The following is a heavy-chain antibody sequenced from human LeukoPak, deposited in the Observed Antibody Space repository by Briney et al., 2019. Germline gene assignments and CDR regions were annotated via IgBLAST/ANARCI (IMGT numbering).Heavy chain of an antibody. CDR3: ARVEAAGTHVDY. D-gene: IGHD6-13*01. Sequence: HPGRSLRLSCAASGFTFSSYGMHWVRQAPGKGLEWVAVIWYDGSNKYYADSVKGRFTISRDNSKNTLYLQMNSLRAEDTAVYYCARVEAAGTHVDYWGQGTLVTVSS. V-gene: IGHV3-33*01. J-gene: IGHJ4*02. CDR1: GFTFSSYG. CDR2: IWYDGSNK.